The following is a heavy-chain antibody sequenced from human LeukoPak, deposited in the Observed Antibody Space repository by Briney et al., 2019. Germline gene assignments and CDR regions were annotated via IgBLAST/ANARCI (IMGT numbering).Heavy chain of an antibody. CDR1: GFTFSSYD. Sequence: GGSLRLSCAASGFTFSSYDMSWVRQAPGKGLEWVSYISGAGGHTYYADSVKGRFTISRDNSKNTMYLQMNSLRAEDTAVYYCAKDLVATTYRDAFDIWGQGTMVTVSS. CDR2: ISGAGGHT. J-gene: IGHJ3*02. CDR3: AKDLVATTYRDAFDI. D-gene: IGHD5-12*01. V-gene: IGHV3-23*01.